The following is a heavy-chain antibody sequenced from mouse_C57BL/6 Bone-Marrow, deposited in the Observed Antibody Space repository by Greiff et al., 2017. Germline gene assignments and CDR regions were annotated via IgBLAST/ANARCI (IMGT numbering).Heavy chain of an antibody. Sequence: VQLQQSGPGLVKPSQSLSLTCSVTGYSITSGYYWNWIRQFPGNKLEWMGYISYDGSNNYNPSLKNRISITRDTSKNQFFLKLNSVTTEDTATYYWAREEGSSFAYWGQGTLVTVSA. J-gene: IGHJ3*01. CDR2: ISYDGSN. V-gene: IGHV3-6*01. CDR1: GYSITSGYY. CDR3: AREEGSSFAY.